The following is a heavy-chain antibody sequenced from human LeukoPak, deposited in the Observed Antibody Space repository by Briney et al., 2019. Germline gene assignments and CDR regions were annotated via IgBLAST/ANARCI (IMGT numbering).Heavy chain of an antibody. CDR2: IRYDGSNK. CDR1: GFTLSSYA. CDR3: AKVLEQQLVNDFDY. J-gene: IGHJ4*02. Sequence: GGSLRLSCAASGFTLSSYAMSWVRQAPGKGLEWVAFIRYDGSNKYYADSVKGRFTISRDNSKNTLYLQMNSLRAEDTAVYYCAKVLEQQLVNDFDYWGQGTLVTVSS. D-gene: IGHD6-13*01. V-gene: IGHV3-30*02.